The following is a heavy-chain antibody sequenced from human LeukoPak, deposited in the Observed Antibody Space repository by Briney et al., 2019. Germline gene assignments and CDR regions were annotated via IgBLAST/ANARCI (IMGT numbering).Heavy chain of an antibody. CDR1: AFTFSNYA. V-gene: IGHV3-23*01. Sequence: TGGSLRLSCAASAFTFSNYAMNWVRQAPGRGLEWDSAISGSGASTYYADSVKGRFTISRDNSKNTLYLQMNSLRAEDTAVYYCAKDLAGRGSYSCDYWGQGTLVTVSS. J-gene: IGHJ4*02. D-gene: IGHD1-26*01. CDR2: ISGSGAST. CDR3: AKDLAGRGSYSCDY.